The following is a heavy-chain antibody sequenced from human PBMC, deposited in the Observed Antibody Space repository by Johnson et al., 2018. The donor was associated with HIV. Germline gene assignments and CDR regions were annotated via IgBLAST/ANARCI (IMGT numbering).Heavy chain of an antibody. V-gene: IGHV3-30*04. CDR1: GFIFSSYA. J-gene: IGHJ3*02. D-gene: IGHD3-16*01. CDR2: ISHDGNNK. CDR3: VRDLGLIGPWGAFDI. Sequence: QMLLVESGGGVVQPGRSLRLSCAASGFIFSSYAMHWVRQAPGKGLEWVAVISHDGNNKYYADSVKGRFSISRDNSKNTLSLLMNSLREEDTAVYYCVRDLGLIGPWGAFDIWGQGTRVTVSS.